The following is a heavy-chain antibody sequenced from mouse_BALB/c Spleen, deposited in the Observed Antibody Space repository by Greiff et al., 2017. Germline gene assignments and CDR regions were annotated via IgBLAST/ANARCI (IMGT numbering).Heavy chain of an antibody. Sequence: VQLQQSGAELVKPGASVKLSCTASGFNIKDTYMHWVKQRPEQGLEWIGRIDPANGNTQYDPKFQGKATITADTSSNTAYLQLSSLASEDTAVYYCANGDDAMDYWGQGTAVTVSS. CDR2: IDPANGNT. V-gene: IGHV14-3*02. CDR3: ANGDDAMDY. J-gene: IGHJ4*01. CDR1: GFNIKDTY. D-gene: IGHD3-3*01.